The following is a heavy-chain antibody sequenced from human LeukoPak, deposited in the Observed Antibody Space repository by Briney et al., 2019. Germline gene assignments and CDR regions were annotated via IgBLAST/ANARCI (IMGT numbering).Heavy chain of an antibody. CDR3: TVFGDSNH. D-gene: IGHD4-17*01. Sequence: PGGSLRLSCVVSGFEFSIHDMSWGRQAPGKGPEWVSSISGRGTDTYYRDSVKGRFTISRDTSKNTLYLQISSLRVEDTAVYYCTVFGDSNHWGQGTLVTVSS. J-gene: IGHJ5*02. V-gene: IGHV3-23*01. CDR1: GFEFSIHD. CDR2: ISGRGTDT.